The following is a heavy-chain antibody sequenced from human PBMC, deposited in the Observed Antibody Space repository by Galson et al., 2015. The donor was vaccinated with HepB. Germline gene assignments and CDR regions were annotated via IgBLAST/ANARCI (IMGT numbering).Heavy chain of an antibody. J-gene: IGHJ4*02. Sequence: SLRLSCAASGFTLDHYAMHWVRQAPGKGLQWVAFIRSDESQKFYGDSVKGRFTISRDNFKNTLYLQLKSLTAEDTAVYYCAKDRSGFYASGSSDYWGQGTVVTVSS. D-gene: IGHD3-10*01. V-gene: IGHV3-30*02. CDR2: IRSDESQK. CDR3: AKDRSGFYASGSSDY. CDR1: GFTLDHYA.